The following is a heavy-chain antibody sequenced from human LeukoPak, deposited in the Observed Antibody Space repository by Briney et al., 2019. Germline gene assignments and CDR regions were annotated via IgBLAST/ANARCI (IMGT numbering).Heavy chain of an antibody. CDR1: GGSISSYY. CDR3: AREAYVSYYYYGMDV. D-gene: IGHD3-16*01. CDR2: IYYSGST. V-gene: IGHV4-59*01. Sequence: SETLSLTCTVSGGSISSYYWSWIRQPPGKGLEWIGYIYYSGSTNYNPSLKSRVTISVDTSKNQFSLKLTSVTAADTAVYYCAREAYVSYYYYGMDVWGKGTTVTVSS. J-gene: IGHJ6*04.